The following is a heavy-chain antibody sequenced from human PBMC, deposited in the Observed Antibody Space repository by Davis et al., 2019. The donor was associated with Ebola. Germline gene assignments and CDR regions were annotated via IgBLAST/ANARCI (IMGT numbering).Heavy chain of an antibody. CDR1: SGSISTSSYY. CDR2: IYYSGST. Sequence: SETLSLTCTVSSGSISTSSYYWGWIRQPPGKGLEWIGSIYYSGSTNYNPSLKSRVTISVDTSKNQFSLKMTSVTAADTAVYYCARVYGDYTNYFDSWGQGTLVTVSS. CDR3: ARVYGDYTNYFDS. V-gene: IGHV4-39*07. D-gene: IGHD4-17*01. J-gene: IGHJ4*02.